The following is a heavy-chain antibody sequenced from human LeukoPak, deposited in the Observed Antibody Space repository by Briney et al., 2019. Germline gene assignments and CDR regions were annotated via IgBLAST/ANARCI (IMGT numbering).Heavy chain of an antibody. V-gene: IGHV3-21*01. D-gene: IGHD3-10*01. J-gene: IGHJ5*02. Sequence: GGSLRLSCAASGFTFSSYSMNWVRQAPGKGLEWVSFISSSSSFIYYADSLKGRFTISRDNAKNSLYLQMNSLRAEDTAVYYCARESYGLGSYLHTWGQGTLVTVSS. CDR1: GFTFSSYS. CDR2: ISSSSSFI. CDR3: ARESYGLGSYLHT.